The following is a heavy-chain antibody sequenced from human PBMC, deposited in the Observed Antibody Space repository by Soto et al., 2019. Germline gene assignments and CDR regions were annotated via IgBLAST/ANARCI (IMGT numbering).Heavy chain of an antibody. CDR1: EFTFSRDA. CDR3: AKDQGDASNTFDL. D-gene: IGHD1-26*01. CDR2: IGGSGDST. J-gene: IGHJ4*02. V-gene: IGHV3-23*01. Sequence: EVRLSESGGGLVQPGGSLRLSCAAAEFTFSRDAKLWVRQAPGKGLEWVSTIGGSGDSTLYADSVKGRSTVSRDNSENTLYLQNNSPRAEDTAFYYCAKDQGDASNTFDLWGQGTLVTVSS.